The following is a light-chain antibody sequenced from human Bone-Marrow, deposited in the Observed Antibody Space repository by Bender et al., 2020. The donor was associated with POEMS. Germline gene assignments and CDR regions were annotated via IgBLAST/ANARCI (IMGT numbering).Light chain of an antibody. J-gene: IGLJ3*02. CDR2: LAT. V-gene: IGLV3-1*01. CDR1: NLGNTF. Sequence: SFELTQPPSVSVSPGQTATITCSGDNLGNTFVSWYQQKTGQSPVLVIYLATKRPSGIPERFSGSNSGNTATLTIGGTQAMDEADYYCQAWDTSTMAFGGGTKLTV. CDR3: QAWDTSTMA.